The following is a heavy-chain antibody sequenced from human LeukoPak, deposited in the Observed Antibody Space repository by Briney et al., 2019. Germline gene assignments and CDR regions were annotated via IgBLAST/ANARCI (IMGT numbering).Heavy chain of an antibody. CDR1: GYSISSGYY. V-gene: IGHV4-38-2*02. Sequence: KSSETLSLTCTVSGYSISSGYYWGWIRQPPGKGLEWIGSIYHSGSTYYNPSLKSRVTISVDTSKNQFSLKLSSVTAADTAVYYCARDPSYSSSSTNDVWGQGTMVTVSS. D-gene: IGHD6-13*01. J-gene: IGHJ3*01. CDR2: IYHSGST. CDR3: ARDPSYSSSSTNDV.